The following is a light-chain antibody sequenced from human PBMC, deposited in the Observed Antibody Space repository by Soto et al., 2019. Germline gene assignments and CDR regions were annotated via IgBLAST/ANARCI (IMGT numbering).Light chain of an antibody. CDR3: QERGRWPRAT. V-gene: IGKV3-20*01. Sequence: EIVLTQSPGTLSLSPGERATLSCRASQSVSSSYLAWYQQKPGQAPRLLIYGASSRATGIPDRFSGSGSGTDFTLTISRLEPEDFAVYYCQERGRWPRATFGGGTKVEMK. CDR2: GAS. CDR1: QSVSSSY. J-gene: IGKJ4*01.